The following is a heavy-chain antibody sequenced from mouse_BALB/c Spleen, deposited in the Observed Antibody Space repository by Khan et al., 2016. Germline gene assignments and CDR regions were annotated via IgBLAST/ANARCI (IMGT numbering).Heavy chain of an antibody. CDR2: IDPANGNT. V-gene: IGHV14-3*02. D-gene: IGHD2-3*01. J-gene: IGHJ3*01. CDR1: GFNIKDTY. Sequence: VRLQQSGAEFVKPGASVKLPCTASGFNIKDTYIHWVKQSPEQGLEWIGGIDPANGNTKFDPKFQGKATITTDTSSNTAYLQLSSLPSEDTAAYYCVRPFYDGHYGFAYWGQGTLVTVSA. CDR3: VRPFYDGHYGFAY.